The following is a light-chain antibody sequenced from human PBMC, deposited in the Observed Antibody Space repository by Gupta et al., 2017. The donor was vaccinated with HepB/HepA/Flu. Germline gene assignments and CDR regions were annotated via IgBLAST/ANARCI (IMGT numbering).Light chain of an antibody. V-gene: IGKV1-5*03. CDR2: KAS. Sequence: DIHMTQSPSTLSVSVGDRVTITCRASQSISDWLAWYQQRPGKAPNLLIYKASTLESGVPSRFSGSGSGTEFTLTISSLQSDDFATYYCQQYNSYPLTFGGGTKVEIK. J-gene: IGKJ4*01. CDR1: QSISDW. CDR3: QQYNSYPLT.